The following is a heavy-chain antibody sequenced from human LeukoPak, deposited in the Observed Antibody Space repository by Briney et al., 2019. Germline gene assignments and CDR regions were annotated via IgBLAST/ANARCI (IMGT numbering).Heavy chain of an antibody. CDR2: ISGSGGST. CDR1: GFTFSSYA. Sequence: GGSLRLSCAASGFTFSSYAMSWVRQAPGKGLEWVSAISGSGGSTYYADSVKGRFTISRDNSKNTLYLQMNSLRAEDTAVYYCAKGARDSSGYYAYYFDYWGQGTLVTVSS. V-gene: IGHV3-23*01. J-gene: IGHJ4*02. CDR3: AKGARDSSGYYAYYFDY. D-gene: IGHD3-22*01.